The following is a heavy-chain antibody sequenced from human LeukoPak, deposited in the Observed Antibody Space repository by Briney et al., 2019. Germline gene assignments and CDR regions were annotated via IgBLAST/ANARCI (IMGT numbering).Heavy chain of an antibody. J-gene: IGHJ4*02. CDR1: GGSFSGHY. CDR2: VSHSGST. D-gene: IGHD6-13*01. Sequence: SATLSLTCTVSGGSFSGHYWTWIRQPPKKGLEWIGEVSHSGSTHYNPSLRSRVIISLDTSTKQVSLRLTSVTAADTAVYYCARVWAAAGTPFDYWGQGTLVTVSS. V-gene: IGHV4-34*01. CDR3: ARVWAAAGTPFDY.